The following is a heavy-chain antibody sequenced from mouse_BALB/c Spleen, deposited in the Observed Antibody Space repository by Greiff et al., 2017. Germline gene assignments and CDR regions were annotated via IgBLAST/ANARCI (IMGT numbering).Heavy chain of an antibody. J-gene: IGHJ4*01. D-gene: IGHD1-1*02. Sequence: VQLQQSGTELARPGASVKMSCKASGYTFTSYTMHWVKQRPGQGLEWIGYINPSSGYTNYNQKFKDKATLTADKSSSTAYMQLSSLTSEDSAVYYCARNEGSFSAMDYWGQGTLVTVSS. V-gene: IGHV1-4*01. CDR2: INPSSGYT. CDR3: ARNEGSFSAMDY. CDR1: GYTFTSYT.